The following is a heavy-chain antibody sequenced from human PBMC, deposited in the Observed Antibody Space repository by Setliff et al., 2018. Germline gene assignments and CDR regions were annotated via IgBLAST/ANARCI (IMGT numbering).Heavy chain of an antibody. D-gene: IGHD5-12*01. V-gene: IGHV4-34*01. CDR1: GGSFSGYY. Sequence: SETLSLTCAVYGGSFSGYYWSWIRQPPGKGLEWIGEINHSGSTNYNPSLKSRVTISVDTSKNQFALKLSSVTAADTAVYYLARVGSGYDWGIDYWGQGTLVTVSS. CDR2: INHSGST. CDR3: ARVGSGYDWGIDY. J-gene: IGHJ4*02.